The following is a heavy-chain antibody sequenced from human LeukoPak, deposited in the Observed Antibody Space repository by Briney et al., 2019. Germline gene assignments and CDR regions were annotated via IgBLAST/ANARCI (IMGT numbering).Heavy chain of an antibody. CDR3: AKGMSVRSPLGP. D-gene: IGHD4-17*01. CDR1: GFPFNSYA. CDR2: ISGSGGRT. J-gene: IGHJ5*02. Sequence: GGSLRLSCAAPGFPFNSYAMNWVRQAPGKGLEWVAVISGSGGRTDYAESVKGRFTISRDNSKNTLYLQINSLRAEDTAIYYCAKGMSVRSPLGPWGQGTLVTVSS. V-gene: IGHV3-23*01.